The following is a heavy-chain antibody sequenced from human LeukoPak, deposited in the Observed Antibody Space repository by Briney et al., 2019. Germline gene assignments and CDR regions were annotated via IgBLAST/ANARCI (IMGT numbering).Heavy chain of an antibody. V-gene: IGHV3-7*05. D-gene: IGHD3-9*01. CDR3: VRVADWDLEY. J-gene: IGHJ4*02. CDR1: GFTFSTYW. CDR2: IRQDGGER. Sequence: GSLRLSCAGSGFTFSTYWMSWVRQAPGKGLEWVASIRQDGGERYYADPMRGRFTISRDNAKNSLDLQMNSLRAEDTAVYYCVRVADWDLEYWGQGTLVSVSS.